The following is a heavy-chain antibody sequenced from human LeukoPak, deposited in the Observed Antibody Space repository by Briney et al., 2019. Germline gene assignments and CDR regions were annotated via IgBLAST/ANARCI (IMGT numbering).Heavy chain of an antibody. Sequence: TTGGSLRLSCAASGFTFSHTWMSWVRQAPGKGLEWVGRVKSYTDGGTADCAAPVSGRFTISRDESMNTLYLQMNSLKTEDTGVYYCATLGEDYYFYYMDVWGKGTTVIVS. CDR1: GFTFSHTW. J-gene: IGHJ6*03. CDR2: VKSYTDGGTA. V-gene: IGHV3-15*01. D-gene: IGHD3-16*01. CDR3: ATLGEDYYFYYMDV.